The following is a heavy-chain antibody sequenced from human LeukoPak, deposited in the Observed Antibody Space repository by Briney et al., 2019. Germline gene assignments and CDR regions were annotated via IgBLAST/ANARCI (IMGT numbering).Heavy chain of an antibody. D-gene: IGHD3-9*01. Sequence: GGSLRLSCAASRFPFSTSSMNWVRQAPGKGLEWVSYISSSGSTIFYADSVRGRFTISRDNAKNSLYLQMNSLRAEDTAVYYCAGNRILTGYYLFDYWGQGTLVTVSS. CDR3: AGNRILTGYYLFDY. CDR1: RFPFSTSS. V-gene: IGHV3-48*04. CDR2: ISSSGSTI. J-gene: IGHJ4*02.